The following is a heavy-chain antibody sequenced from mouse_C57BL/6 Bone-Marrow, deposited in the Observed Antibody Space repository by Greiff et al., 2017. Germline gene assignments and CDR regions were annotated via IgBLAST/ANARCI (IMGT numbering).Heavy chain of an antibody. V-gene: IGHV14-4*01. Sequence: VQLKESGAELVRPGASVKLSCTASGFNFKDDYMHWVKQRPEQGLEWIGWIDPENGDTKYASKFQGKATITADTSSNTAYLQLSSLTSEDTAVYYCTYSLAWFAYWGQGTLVTVSA. J-gene: IGHJ3*01. D-gene: IGHD2-12*01. CDR3: TYSLAWFAY. CDR2: IDPENGDT. CDR1: GFNFKDDY.